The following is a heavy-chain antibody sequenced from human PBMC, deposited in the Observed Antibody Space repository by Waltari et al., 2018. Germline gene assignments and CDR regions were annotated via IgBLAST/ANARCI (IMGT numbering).Heavy chain of an antibody. Sequence: EVQLLESGVSLVQPGGSLRVSCAASGFAFSHCPMSLVRQAPGKGLEWVSSISGSGDNTYYADSVKGRFTVSRDNSKNTLYLEMNSLRAEDRAVYYCAKDLTKTMVQGVIPYYGMDVWGQGTTVTVSS. D-gene: IGHD3-10*01. J-gene: IGHJ6*02. CDR3: AKDLTKTMVQGVIPYYGMDV. CDR2: ISGSGDNT. CDR1: GFAFSHCP. V-gene: IGHV3-23*01.